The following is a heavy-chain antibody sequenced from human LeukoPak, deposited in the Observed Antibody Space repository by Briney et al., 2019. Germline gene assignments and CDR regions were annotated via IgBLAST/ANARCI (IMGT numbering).Heavy chain of an antibody. CDR2: IWYDGSKT. D-gene: IGHD4-17*01. J-gene: IGHJ4*02. CDR3: ARGTSTVTTQGY. Sequence: GGSLRLSSAASGITFRSYGMHWVRQAPGKGLEWVTFIWYDGSKTFYADSVKGRFTISRDNSKNTLYLQMNSLRAEDTAVYYCARGTSTVTTQGYWGQGTLVTVSS. CDR1: GITFRSYG. V-gene: IGHV3-33*01.